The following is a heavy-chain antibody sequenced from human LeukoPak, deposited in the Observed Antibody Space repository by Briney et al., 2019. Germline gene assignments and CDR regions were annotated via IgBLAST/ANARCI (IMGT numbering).Heavy chain of an antibody. Sequence: GRSLRLSCAASRFTFSSYGMHWVRQAPGKGLEWVAVISYDGSNKYYADSVKGRFTISRDNSKNTLYLQMNSLRAEDTAVYYCARAKVEIRFLEWLPRDAFDIWGQGTMVTVSS. CDR1: RFTFSSYG. CDR3: ARAKVEIRFLEWLPRDAFDI. CDR2: ISYDGSNK. V-gene: IGHV3-30*03. D-gene: IGHD3-3*01. J-gene: IGHJ3*02.